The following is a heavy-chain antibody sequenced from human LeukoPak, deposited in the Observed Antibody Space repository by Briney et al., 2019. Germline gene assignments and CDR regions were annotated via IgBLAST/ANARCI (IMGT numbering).Heavy chain of an antibody. J-gene: IGHJ4*02. CDR1: GGSISSGSYY. D-gene: IGHD3-22*01. Sequence: PSETLSLTCTVSGGSISSGSYYWSWIRQPAGKGLECIGRIYTSGSTNYNPSLKSRVTISVDTSKNQFSLKLSSVTAADTAVYYCAREEATYYYDSSGFGDWGQGTLVTVSS. V-gene: IGHV4-61*02. CDR3: AREEATYYYDSSGFGD. CDR2: IYTSGST.